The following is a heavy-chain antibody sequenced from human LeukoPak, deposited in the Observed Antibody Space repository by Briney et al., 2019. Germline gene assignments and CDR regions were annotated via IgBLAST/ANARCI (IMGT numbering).Heavy chain of an antibody. CDR2: IYYSGST. CDR1: GGSISSNSYY. J-gene: IGHJ6*04. D-gene: IGHD2-2*01. V-gene: IGHV4-39*07. Sequence: SETLSLTCTVSGGSISSNSYYWGWIRQPPGKGLEWIGSIYYSGSTYYNPSLRSRVTISVDTSKNQFSLKLSSVTAADTAVYYCARDGGVVVPARGDVWGKGTTVTVSS. CDR3: ARDGGVVVPARGDV.